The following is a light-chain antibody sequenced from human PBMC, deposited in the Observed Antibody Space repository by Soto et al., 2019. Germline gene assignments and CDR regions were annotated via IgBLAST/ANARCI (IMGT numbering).Light chain of an antibody. Sequence: DIQMMQSPSSLSASVGDRVTITCRASQSVSTYVNWYQQKPGKAPNLLIYGVSTLHSGVPSRFSGAGSGTDFTLTISSLQPEDFASYYCQQSYHTPWTFGQGTKVEIK. CDR1: QSVSTY. V-gene: IGKV1-39*01. CDR2: GVS. CDR3: QQSYHTPWT. J-gene: IGKJ1*01.